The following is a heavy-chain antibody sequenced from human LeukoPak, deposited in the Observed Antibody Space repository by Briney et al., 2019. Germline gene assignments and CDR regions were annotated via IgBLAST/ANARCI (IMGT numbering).Heavy chain of an antibody. CDR3: VSKGLQLFGELLD. Sequence: QSGGSLRLSCAASGFDFSSNWMHWVRHAPGQGLVWVSRIKGDGISTNYADSVKGRFTISRDNSRNTLYLQMDSLRAEDSAIYYCVSKGLQLFGELLDWGQGTLVTVSS. CDR2: IKGDGIST. CDR1: GFDFSSNW. D-gene: IGHD3-10*01. J-gene: IGHJ4*02. V-gene: IGHV3-74*01.